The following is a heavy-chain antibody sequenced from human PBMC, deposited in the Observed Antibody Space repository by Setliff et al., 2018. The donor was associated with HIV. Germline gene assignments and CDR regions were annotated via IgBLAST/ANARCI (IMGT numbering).Heavy chain of an antibody. Sequence: ASVKVSCKASGYTFTTYHIHWVRQAPGQGLEWMGWINPKSGATNYREKFQGRVSMTRDTSVRTVYMELNSLRSDDTAIYYCARIPKVVSRYQYFFDFWGQGTLVTVSS. CDR1: GYTFTTYH. V-gene: IGHV1-2*02. CDR3: ARIPKVVSRYQYFFDF. J-gene: IGHJ4*02. CDR2: INPKSGAT. D-gene: IGHD5-12*01.